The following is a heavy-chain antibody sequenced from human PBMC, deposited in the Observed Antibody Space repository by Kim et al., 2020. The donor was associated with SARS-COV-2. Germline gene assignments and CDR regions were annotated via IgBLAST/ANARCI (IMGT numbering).Heavy chain of an antibody. CDR2: INHSGST. V-gene: IGHV4-34*01. J-gene: IGHJ6*02. Sequence: SETLSLTCAVYGGSFSGYYWSWIRQPPGKGLEWIGEINHSGSTNYNPSLKSRVTISVDTSKNQFSLKLSSVTAADTAVYYCARVCGHYYGSGSYYKNNYYYGMDVWGQGTTVTVSS. CDR3: ARVCGHYYGSGSYYKNNYYYGMDV. CDR1: GGSFSGYY. D-gene: IGHD3-10*01.